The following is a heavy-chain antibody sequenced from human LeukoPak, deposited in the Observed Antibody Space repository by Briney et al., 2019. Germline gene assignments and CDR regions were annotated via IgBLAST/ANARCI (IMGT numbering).Heavy chain of an antibody. J-gene: IGHJ6*03. CDR1: GGSFSGYY. CDR2: INHSGST. Sequence: PSETLSLTCAVSGGSFSGYYWSWIRQPPGKGLEWIGEINHSGSTNSDPSLNSRVTISVDPSKSQYSLKLSSVTAADTVVYYCAKGGSGVYYYYIDVWGKGTTVTVSS. V-gene: IGHV4-34*01. D-gene: IGHD1-26*01. CDR3: AKGGSGVYYYYIDV.